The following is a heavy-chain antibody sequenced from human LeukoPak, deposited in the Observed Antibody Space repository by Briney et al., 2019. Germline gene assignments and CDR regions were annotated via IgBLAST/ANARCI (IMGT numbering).Heavy chain of an antibody. CDR1: GGSFSGYY. Sequence: PSETLPLTCAVYGGSFSGYYWSWIRQPPGKGLEWIGEINHSGSTNYDPSLKSRVTISVDTSKNQFSLKLSSVTAADTAVYYCARARDIRYFDYWGQGTLVTVSS. CDR2: INHSGST. CDR3: ARARDIRYFDY. V-gene: IGHV4-34*01. D-gene: IGHD5-12*01. J-gene: IGHJ4*02.